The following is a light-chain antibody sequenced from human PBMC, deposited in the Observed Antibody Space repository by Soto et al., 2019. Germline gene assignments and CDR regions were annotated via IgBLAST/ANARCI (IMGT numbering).Light chain of an antibody. Sequence: QSVLTQPASLSGSPGQSITISCTGTSSDIGNYDFVSWYQQHPGKAPKLILFDVSIRPSGVSNRFSGSKSGNTASLTISGLQPEDEADYYCSSYSGSAGRVFGGGTKVTVL. CDR2: DVS. CDR3: SSYSGSAGRV. CDR1: SSDIGNYDF. J-gene: IGLJ3*02. V-gene: IGLV2-14*01.